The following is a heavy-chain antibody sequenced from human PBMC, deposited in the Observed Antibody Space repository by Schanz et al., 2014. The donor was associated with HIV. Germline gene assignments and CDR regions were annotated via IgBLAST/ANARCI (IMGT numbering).Heavy chain of an antibody. CDR2: ISYDGSNK. V-gene: IGHV3-30*18. D-gene: IGHD6-13*01. CDR3: AKEEQQLGGVGGYHFDY. J-gene: IGHJ4*02. CDR1: GFTFSSYG. Sequence: QVQLVESGGGVVQPGRSLRLSCAASGFTFSSYGMHWVRQAPGKGLEWVAVISYDGSNKYYADSVKGRFTISRDISKNTLYLQMNSLRAEDTAVYYCAKEEQQLGGVGGYHFDYWGQGTLVTVSP.